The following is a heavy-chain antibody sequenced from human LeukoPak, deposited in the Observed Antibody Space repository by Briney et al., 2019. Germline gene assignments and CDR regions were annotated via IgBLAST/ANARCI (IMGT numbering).Heavy chain of an antibody. CDR3: ASSLYYYDSSGHYRSI. CDR2: IYYSGST. Sequence: SETLSLTCTVSGGSISSYYWSWIRQPPGKGLEWIGYIYYSGSTNYNPSLKSRVTISVDTSKNQFSLKLSSVTAADTAVYYCASSLYYYDSSGHYRSIWGQGTLVTVSS. D-gene: IGHD3-22*01. J-gene: IGHJ4*02. V-gene: IGHV4-59*01. CDR1: GGSISSYY.